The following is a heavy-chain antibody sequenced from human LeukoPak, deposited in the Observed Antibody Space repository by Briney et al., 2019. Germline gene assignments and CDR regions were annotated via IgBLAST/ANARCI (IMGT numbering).Heavy chain of an antibody. CDR1: GFTFSSYS. D-gene: IGHD3-22*01. CDR2: ISTSSIYI. J-gene: IGHJ6*02. Sequence: GGSLRLSCAASGFTFSSYSLNWVRQAPGKGLEWVSPISTSSIYIYYADSVKGRFTISRDNAKNSLYLQMNSLRAEDTAVYYCARDKNYDSSGYYPVSYGMDVWGQGTTVTVSS. CDR3: ARDKNYDSSGYYPVSYGMDV. V-gene: IGHV3-21*01.